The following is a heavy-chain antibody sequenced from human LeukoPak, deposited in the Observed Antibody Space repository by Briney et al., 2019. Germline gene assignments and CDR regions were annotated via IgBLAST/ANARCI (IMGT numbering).Heavy chain of an antibody. CDR3: ARASGDTAMVTSPDYFDY. CDR2: IYYSGST. V-gene: IGHV4-59*01. J-gene: IGHJ4*02. D-gene: IGHD5-18*01. CDR1: GGSISSYY. Sequence: SETLSLTCTVSGGSISSYYWSWIRQPPGKGLEWIGYIYYSGSTNYNPSLKSRVTISVDTSKNQFSLKLSSVTAADTAVYYCARASGDTAMVTSPDYFDYWGQGTLATVSS.